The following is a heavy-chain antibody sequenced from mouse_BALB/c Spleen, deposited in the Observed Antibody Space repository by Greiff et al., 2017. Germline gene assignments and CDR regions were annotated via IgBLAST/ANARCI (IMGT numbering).Heavy chain of an antibody. D-gene: IGHD5-1*01. CDR3: ASRGEYPWLAD. CDR1: GYTFTSYW. Sequence: QVQLQQSGAELAKPGASVKMSCKASGYTFTSYWMHWVKQRPGQGLEWIGYINPSTGYTEYNQKFKDKATLTADKSSSTAYMQLSSLTSEDSAVYYCASRGEYPWLADWGQGTLVTVSA. J-gene: IGHJ3*01. CDR2: INPSTGYT. V-gene: IGHV1-7*01.